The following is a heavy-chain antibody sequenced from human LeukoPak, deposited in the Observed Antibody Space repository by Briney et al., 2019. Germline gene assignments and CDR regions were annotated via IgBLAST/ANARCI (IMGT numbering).Heavy chain of an antibody. CDR2: IIPIFGIA. D-gene: IGHD2-2*01. V-gene: IGHV1-69*04. Sequence: GSSVKVSCKASGGTFSSYAISWVRQAPGQGLEWMGRIIPIFGIANYAQKFQGRVTITADKSTSTAYMELSSLRSEDTAVYYCARVEVYCSSTSCDYYYYGMDVWGQGTTVTVSS. CDR3: ARVEVYCSSTSCDYYYYGMDV. J-gene: IGHJ6*02. CDR1: GGTFSSYA.